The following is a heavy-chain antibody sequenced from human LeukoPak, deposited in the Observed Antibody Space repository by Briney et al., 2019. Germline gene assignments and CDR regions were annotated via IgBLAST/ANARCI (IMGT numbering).Heavy chain of an antibody. CDR1: GFTFSSYA. CDR3: ANRDIVVVIAIGSAAQY. Sequence: GGSLRLSCAASGFTFSSYAMTWVRQAPGKGLEWVSGITSSGGSTYYADSVKGRFTISRDNSKNTLYLQMNSLRAEDTAVYYCANRDIVVVIAIGSAAQYWGQGTLVTVSS. V-gene: IGHV3-23*01. J-gene: IGHJ4*02. CDR2: ITSSGGST. D-gene: IGHD3-22*01.